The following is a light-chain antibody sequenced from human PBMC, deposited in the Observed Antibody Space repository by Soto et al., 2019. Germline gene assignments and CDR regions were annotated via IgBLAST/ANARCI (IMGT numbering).Light chain of an antibody. CDR3: QQRSNWPLT. J-gene: IGKJ4*01. CDR1: QTTNNY. Sequence: EIVMTESPATLSVSPGEIATLSCMASQTTNNYLAWYQQKPGQAPRLLIDGASNRATGIPARFSGSGSGTDFTLTISSLEPEDFAVYYCQQRSNWPLTFGGGTKVDI. CDR2: GAS. V-gene: IGKV3-11*01.